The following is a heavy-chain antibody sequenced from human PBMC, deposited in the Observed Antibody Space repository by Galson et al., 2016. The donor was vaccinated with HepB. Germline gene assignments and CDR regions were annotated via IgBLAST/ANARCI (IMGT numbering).Heavy chain of an antibody. CDR2: ITSSSDRI. Sequence: SLRLSCAASGFMFNSYPMNWVRQAPGKGLEWVSHITSSSDRIYYAESVRGRFTVSRDNGKNSVFLQMDTLRVEDTAVYYCARGYSEFDVWGRGTLVAVS. J-gene: IGHJ4*02. V-gene: IGHV3-48*01. CDR3: ARGYSEFDV. D-gene: IGHD1-26*01. CDR1: GFMFNSYP.